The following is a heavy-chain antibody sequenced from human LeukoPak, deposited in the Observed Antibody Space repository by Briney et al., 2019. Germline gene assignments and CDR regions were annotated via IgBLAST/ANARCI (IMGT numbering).Heavy chain of an antibody. V-gene: IGHV3-66*02. CDR3: ARADSSGYYGSYYFDY. J-gene: IGHJ4*02. CDR1: GSTVSSNY. Sequence: GGSLRLSCAASGSTVSSNYMSWVRQAPGKGLEWVSVIYSGGSTYYADSVKGRFTISRDNSKNTLYLQMNSLRAEDTAVYYCARADSSGYYGSYYFDYWGQGTLVTVSS. CDR2: IYSGGST. D-gene: IGHD3-22*01.